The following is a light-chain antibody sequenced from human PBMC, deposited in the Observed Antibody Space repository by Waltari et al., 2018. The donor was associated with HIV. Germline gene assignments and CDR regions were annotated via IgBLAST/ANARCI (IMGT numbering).Light chain of an antibody. Sequence: QSVLTPPPSVPGPPGPRLTPPCPGTDSHIATPAVHRYHQFPGTAPPLLIYNTHSRPPGGPDRCSGSKSGTSASLAISGRQAEDEADYLCQSSDSTPSGSVFGGGTKLTVL. CDR3: QSSDSTPSGSV. CDR1: DSHIATPA. CDR2: NTH. V-gene: IGLV1-40*01. J-gene: IGLJ2*01.